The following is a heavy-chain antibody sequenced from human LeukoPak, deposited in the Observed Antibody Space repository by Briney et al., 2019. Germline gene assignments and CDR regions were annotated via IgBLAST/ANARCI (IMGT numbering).Heavy chain of an antibody. V-gene: IGHV3-33*06. CDR3: AKVLGYYGSGSYYKEAYYYYYMDV. D-gene: IGHD3-10*01. CDR1: GFTFSSYG. Sequence: GGSLTLSCAASGFTFSSYGMHWVRQAPGQGLERVAVIWYDGSNKYYADSVKGRFTISRDNSKNTLYLQMNSLRAEDTAVYYCAKVLGYYGSGSYYKEAYYYYYMDVWGKGTTVTVSS. J-gene: IGHJ6*03. CDR2: IWYDGSNK.